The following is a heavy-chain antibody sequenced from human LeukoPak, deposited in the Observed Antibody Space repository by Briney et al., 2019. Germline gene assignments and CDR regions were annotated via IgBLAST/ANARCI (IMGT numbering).Heavy chain of an antibody. CDR1: GYSISSGYY. CDR3: ARFNSGSYQHYFDY. V-gene: IGHV4-38-2*02. D-gene: IGHD1-26*01. CDR2: IYYSGST. Sequence: SETLSLTCTVSGYSISSGYYWGWIRQPPGKGLEWIGSIYYSGSTYYNPSLKSRVTISVDTSKNQFSLKLSSVTAADTAVYYCARFNSGSYQHYFDYWGQGTLVTVSS. J-gene: IGHJ4*02.